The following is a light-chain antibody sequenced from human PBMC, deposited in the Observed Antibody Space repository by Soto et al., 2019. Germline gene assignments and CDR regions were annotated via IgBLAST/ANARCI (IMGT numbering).Light chain of an antibody. V-gene: IGKV3-20*01. CDR1: QSVAYTY. Sequence: EIVLTQSPGILSLSPGDRATLSCRASQSVAYTYLAWYQQKPAQAPRLLIYGASNSATGIPDRFSGSGSGTDFTLTISRLEPEDFAVYFCQQYGSSPRTFGQGTKVEIK. CDR3: QQYGSSPRT. J-gene: IGKJ1*01. CDR2: GAS.